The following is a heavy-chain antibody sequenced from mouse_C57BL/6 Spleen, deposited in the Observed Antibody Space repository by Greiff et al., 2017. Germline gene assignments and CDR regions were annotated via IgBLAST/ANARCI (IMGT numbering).Heavy chain of an antibody. V-gene: IGHV2-5*01. CDR3: AKNYDGYYEAMDY. D-gene: IGHD2-3*01. J-gene: IGHJ4*01. CDR2: IWRGGST. Sequence: VQLQESGPGLVQPSQSLSITCTVSGFSLPSYGVHWVRQSPGKGLEWLGVIWRGGSTDYNAAFMSRLSITKDNSKSQVFFKMNSLQADDTAIYYCAKNYDGYYEAMDYWGQGTSVTVSS. CDR1: GFSLPSYG.